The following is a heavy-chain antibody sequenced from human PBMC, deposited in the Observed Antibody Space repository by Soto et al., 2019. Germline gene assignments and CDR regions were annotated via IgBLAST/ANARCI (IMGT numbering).Heavy chain of an antibody. Sequence: SETLSLTSSVSGGSFSSASFFCCWVRRFPGKDLEWIGYIYYSGTPYYNPAIRSRVIMSVDTSKNQCALKLSSVTAADTAVYYCARDHKWDGMDVWGQGKTVTVS. CDR2: IYYSGTP. J-gene: IGHJ6*02. CDR1: GGSFSSASFF. V-gene: IGHV4-31*03. CDR3: ARDHKWDGMDV. D-gene: IGHD1-26*01.